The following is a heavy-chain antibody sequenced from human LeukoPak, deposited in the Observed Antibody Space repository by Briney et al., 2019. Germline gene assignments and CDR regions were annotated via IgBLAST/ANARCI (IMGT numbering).Heavy chain of an antibody. Sequence: SETLSLTCAVYGGSFSGYYWSWIRQPPGKGLEWIGEINHSGSTNYNPSLKSRVTISVDTSKNQFSLKLSSVTAADTAVYYCARVMVAATVCDYFDYRGQGTLATVSS. J-gene: IGHJ4*02. CDR1: GGSFSGYY. CDR2: INHSGST. D-gene: IGHD2-15*01. V-gene: IGHV4-34*01. CDR3: ARVMVAATVCDYFDY.